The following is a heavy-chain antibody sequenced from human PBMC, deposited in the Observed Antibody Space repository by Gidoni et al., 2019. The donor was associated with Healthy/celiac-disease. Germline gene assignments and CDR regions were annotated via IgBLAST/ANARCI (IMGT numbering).Heavy chain of an antibody. CDR2: ISYDGSNK. J-gene: IGHJ4*02. CDR3: ARDRFDDSSGDYLFDY. V-gene: IGHV3-30-3*01. Sequence: QVQLVESGGGVVQPGRSLRLSCAASGFTFRSYAMHWVRQAPGKGLEWVAVISYDGSNKYYADSVKGRFTISRDNSKNTLYLQMNSLRAEDTAVYYCARDRFDDSSGDYLFDYWGQGTLVTVSS. D-gene: IGHD3-22*01. CDR1: GFTFRSYA.